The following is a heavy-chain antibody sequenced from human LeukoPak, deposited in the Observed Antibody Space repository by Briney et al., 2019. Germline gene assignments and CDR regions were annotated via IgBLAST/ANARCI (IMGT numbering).Heavy chain of an antibody. D-gene: IGHD3-22*01. CDR1: GGSIRSYH. V-gene: IGHV4-59*01. J-gene: IGHJ4*02. CDR3: ATLEPISSGYLY. CDR2: TYYSGST. Sequence: SETLSLTCTVSGGSIRSYHWSWIRQPPGKGLEWIGYTYYSGSTNYNPSLKSRVTMSVDTSKNQFSLKLSSVTAADTAVYYCATLEPISSGYLYWGQGTLVTVSS.